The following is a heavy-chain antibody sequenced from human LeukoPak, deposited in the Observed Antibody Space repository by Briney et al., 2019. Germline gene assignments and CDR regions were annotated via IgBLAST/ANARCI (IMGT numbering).Heavy chain of an antibody. CDR2: IKQDGNEK. Sequence: EGSLRLSCAASGFRFNTYWMSWVRQAPGKGLEWVANIKQDGNEKYYADSVKGRFTISRDNGKNPLDLQMNSLRADDTAVYYCARGQRRHIDMAPSFDYWGQGTLVTVSS. CDR1: GFRFNTYW. CDR3: ARGQRRHIDMAPSFDY. D-gene: IGHD5-24*01. V-gene: IGHV3-7*01. J-gene: IGHJ4*02.